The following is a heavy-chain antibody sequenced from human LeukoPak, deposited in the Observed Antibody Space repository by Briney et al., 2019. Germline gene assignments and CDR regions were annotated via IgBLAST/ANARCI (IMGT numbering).Heavy chain of an antibody. D-gene: IGHD3-10*01. CDR1: GFTFSSYD. V-gene: IGHV3-13*01. CDR2: IGTAGDT. Sequence: GGSLRLSCAASGFTFSSYDMHWVRQATGKGLEWVSAIGTAGDTYYPGSVKGRFTISRENAKNSLYLQMNSLRAGDTAVYYCARGLVRGVIIDPYYYYGMDVWGQGNTVTVSS. J-gene: IGHJ6*02. CDR3: ARGLVRGVIIDPYYYYGMDV.